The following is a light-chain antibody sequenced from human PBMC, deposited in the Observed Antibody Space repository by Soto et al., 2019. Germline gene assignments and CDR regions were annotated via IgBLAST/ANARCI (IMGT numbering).Light chain of an antibody. V-gene: IGLV2-14*01. CDR3: SSFTSSTTVV. CDR1: SSDVGGYNY. J-gene: IGLJ3*02. CDR2: DVS. Sequence: QSVLTQPASVSGSPGQSITISCTGTSSDVGGYNYVSWYQQHPGKAPKLMIYDVSYRPSVVSNRFSGSKSGNTASLTISGLQAEDEADYYCSSFTSSTTVVFGGGTKLTVL.